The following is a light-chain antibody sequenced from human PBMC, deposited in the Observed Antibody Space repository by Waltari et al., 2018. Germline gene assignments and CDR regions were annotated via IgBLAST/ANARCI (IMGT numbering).Light chain of an antibody. J-gene: IGLJ3*02. V-gene: IGLV2-23*01. CDR1: SRDVGGYNL. Sequence: QSALTQPASVSGSPGQSLTISCTGTSRDVGGYNLFSWYQQHPGKAPKLRIYEGSKRPSGVSNRFSGSKSGNTASLTISGLQAEDEADYYCCSYAGSSTWVFGGGTKLTVL. CDR2: EGS. CDR3: CSYAGSSTWV.